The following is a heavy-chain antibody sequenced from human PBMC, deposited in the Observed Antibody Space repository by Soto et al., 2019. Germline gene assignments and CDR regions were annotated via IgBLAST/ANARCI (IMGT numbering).Heavy chain of an antibody. CDR2: ISSSSSYI. CDR3: ARVVVATTGTYYFDY. D-gene: IGHD2-15*01. V-gene: IGHV3-21*01. CDR1: GFTFSSYS. Sequence: ILSCAASGFTFSSYSMNWVRQAPGKGLEWVSSISSSSSYIYYADSVKGRFTISRDNAKNSLYLQMSSLRAEDTAVYYCARVVVATTGTYYFDYWGQGTLVTVSS. J-gene: IGHJ4*02.